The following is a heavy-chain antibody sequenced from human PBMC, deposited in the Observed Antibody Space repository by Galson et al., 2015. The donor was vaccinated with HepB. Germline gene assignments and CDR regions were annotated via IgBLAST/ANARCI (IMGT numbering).Heavy chain of an antibody. CDR1: GFTFSSYS. CDR3: ARDPPAAGIYYYYGMDV. Sequence: SLRLSCAASGFTFSSYSMNWVRQAPGKGLEWVSSISSSSSYIYYADSVKGRFTISRDNAKNSLYLQMNSLRAEDTAVYYCARDPPAAGIYYYYGMDVWGQGTTVTVSS. CDR2: ISSSSSYI. V-gene: IGHV3-21*01. D-gene: IGHD6-13*01. J-gene: IGHJ6*02.